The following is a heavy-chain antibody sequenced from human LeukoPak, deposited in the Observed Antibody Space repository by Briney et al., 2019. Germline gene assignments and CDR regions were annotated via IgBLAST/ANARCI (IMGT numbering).Heavy chain of an antibody. J-gene: IGHJ4*02. Sequence: TGGSLRLSCSASGFTFSSYIMHWARQAPGKGLEYVSAITSNVDTTYYADSVKGRVTISRDNSKNTLYLQMSSLRAEDTAVYYCVKDDSYYYDSSGRDSWGQGTLVTVSS. V-gene: IGHV3-64D*09. CDR1: GFTFSSYI. CDR3: VKDDSYYYDSSGRDS. D-gene: IGHD3-22*01. CDR2: ITSNVDTT.